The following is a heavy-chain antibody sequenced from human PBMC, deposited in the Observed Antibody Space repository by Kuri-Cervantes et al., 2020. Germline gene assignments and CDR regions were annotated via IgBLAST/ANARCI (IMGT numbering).Heavy chain of an antibody. J-gene: IGHJ4*02. Sequence: ASVKVFCKASGYTFSSYGISWVRQATGQGLEWMGWMNPNSGNTGFAQKFQGRVTMTTNTSISTAYMELSSLRSEDTAAYYCASAPSWSGSYYSFDYWGQGTLVTVSS. D-gene: IGHD1-26*01. CDR3: ASAPSWSGSYYSFDY. CDR1: GYTFSSYG. CDR2: MNPNSGNT. V-gene: IGHV1-8*01.